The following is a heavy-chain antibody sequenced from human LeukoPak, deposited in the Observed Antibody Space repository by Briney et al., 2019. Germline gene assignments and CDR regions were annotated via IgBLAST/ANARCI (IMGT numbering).Heavy chain of an antibody. V-gene: IGHV4-38-2*02. D-gene: IGHD4-17*01. Sequence: SETLSLTCIVSGYSISSGYYWGWIRQPPGKGLEWIGNIYHRGSTYYNPSLKSRVTISVDTSKNQFSLKLSSVTAADTAVYYCARIGDYKSTGWFDPWGQGTLVTVSS. CDR2: IYHRGST. CDR3: ARIGDYKSTGWFDP. J-gene: IGHJ5*02. CDR1: GYSISSGYY.